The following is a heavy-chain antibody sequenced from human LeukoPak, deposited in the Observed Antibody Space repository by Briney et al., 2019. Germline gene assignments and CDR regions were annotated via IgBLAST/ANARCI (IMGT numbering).Heavy chain of an antibody. CDR3: TTDHRPRYCTNGVCYPPAAFTDY. Sequence: GGSLRLSCAASGFTFSNAWMSWVRQAPGKGLEWVGRIKSKTDGGKTDYAAPVKGRFTISRDDSKNTLYLQMNSLKTEDTAVYYCTTDHRPRYCTNGVCYPPAAFTDYWGQGTLVTVSS. J-gene: IGHJ4*02. CDR2: IKSKTDGGKT. CDR1: GFTFSNAW. V-gene: IGHV3-15*01. D-gene: IGHD2-8*01.